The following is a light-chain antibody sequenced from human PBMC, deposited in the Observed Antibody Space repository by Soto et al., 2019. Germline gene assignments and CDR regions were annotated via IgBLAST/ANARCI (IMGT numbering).Light chain of an antibody. Sequence: DIVMTQSPLSLPVTPGEPASISCRSSQSLLHSNGYNYLDWYLQKPGQSPQLLIYLGSNRASGVPDRFSGGGSGTDFTLKISRVEAEDVGVYYCMQALQTPYTVGQGTKLEIK. V-gene: IGKV2-28*01. CDR1: QSLLHSNGYNY. J-gene: IGKJ2*01. CDR3: MQALQTPYT. CDR2: LGS.